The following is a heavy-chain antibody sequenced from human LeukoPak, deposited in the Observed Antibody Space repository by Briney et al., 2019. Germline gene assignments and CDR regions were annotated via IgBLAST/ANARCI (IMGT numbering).Heavy chain of an antibody. CDR2: IIPIFGTA. D-gene: IGHD3-22*01. J-gene: IGHJ3*02. V-gene: IGHV1-69*05. CDR1: GGTFSSYA. Sequence: ASVKVSCKASGGTFSSYAISWVRQAPGQGLEWMGGIIPIFGTANYAQKFQGRVTITTDESTSTAYMELSSLRSEDTAVYYCARPDYYDSSGYSASFDIWGQGTMVTVSS. CDR3: ARPDYYDSSGYSASFDI.